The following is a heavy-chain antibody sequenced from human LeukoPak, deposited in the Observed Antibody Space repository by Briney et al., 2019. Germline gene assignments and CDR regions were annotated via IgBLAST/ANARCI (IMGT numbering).Heavy chain of an antibody. J-gene: IGHJ5*02. CDR1: GGSFSGYY. CDR2: INHSGST. CDR3: ARGRVPAARRGVNWFDP. D-gene: IGHD2-2*01. Sequence: LTXXVYGGSFSGYYWSWIRQPPGKGLEWVGEINHSGSTNYNPSLKSRVTISVDTSKNQFSLKLSSVTAADTAVYYCARGRVPAARRGVNWFDPWGQGTLVTVSS. V-gene: IGHV4-34*01.